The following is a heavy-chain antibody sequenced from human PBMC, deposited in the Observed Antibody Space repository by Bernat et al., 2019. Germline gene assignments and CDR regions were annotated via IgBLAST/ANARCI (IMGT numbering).Heavy chain of an antibody. CDR3: TGVGDSDI. CDR2: ISYDGSNI. V-gene: IGHV3-30*03. Sequence: QVQLVESGGGVVQPGRSLRLSCAASGFTFSSYGMHWVRQAPGKGLEWLAVISYDGSNIYYADSVKGRFTISRDNSKNTLYLQMNSLRAEDTAVYYCTGVGDSDIWGQGTMVTVSS. CDR1: GFTFSSYG. J-gene: IGHJ3*02. D-gene: IGHD1-26*01.